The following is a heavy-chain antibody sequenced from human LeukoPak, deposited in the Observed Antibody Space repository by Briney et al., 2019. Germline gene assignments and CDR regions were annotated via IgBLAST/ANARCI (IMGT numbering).Heavy chain of an antibody. Sequence: GGSLRLSCAASGFTFSSYAMSWVRQAPGKGLEWVSAISESGTNTYYADSVKGRFTISRDNSKNTLYLRMYTLRAEDTAVYYCAKEASSGNGDRRSWGQGTMVIVSS. CDR3: AKEASSGNGDRRS. CDR2: ISESGTNT. J-gene: IGHJ3*01. D-gene: IGHD5-12*01. V-gene: IGHV3-23*01. CDR1: GFTFSSYA.